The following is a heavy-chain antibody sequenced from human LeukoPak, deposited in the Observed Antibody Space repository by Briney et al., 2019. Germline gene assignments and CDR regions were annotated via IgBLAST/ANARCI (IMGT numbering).Heavy chain of an antibody. CDR1: GFTFSSYA. D-gene: IGHD3-22*01. V-gene: IGHV3-23*01. CDR3: TRGVYDKGLDV. J-gene: IGHJ6*04. CDR2: ISGSGGST. Sequence: GGSLRLSCAASGFTFSSYAMSWVRQAPGKGLEWVSAISGSGGSTYYADSVKGRFTISRDNAKNTLYLQMDSLRAEDTAVYYCTRGVYDKGLDVWGKGTTVTISS.